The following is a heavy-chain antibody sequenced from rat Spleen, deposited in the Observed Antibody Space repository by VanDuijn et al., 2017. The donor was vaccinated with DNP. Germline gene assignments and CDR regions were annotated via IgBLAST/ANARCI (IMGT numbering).Heavy chain of an antibody. CDR1: GFTLSNYG. V-gene: IGHV5-31*01. J-gene: IGHJ2*01. D-gene: IGHD1-12*03. CDR2: IHNTGGTT. Sequence: EVQLVESGGGLVQPGRSLKLSCAASGFTLSNYGMAWIRQAPGKGLEWVASIHNTGGTTYYPDSLKGRFTISRDNAISTLNLQMTSLRSEDTATYYCARGGDGYDYWGQGVMVTVSS. CDR3: ARGGDGYDY.